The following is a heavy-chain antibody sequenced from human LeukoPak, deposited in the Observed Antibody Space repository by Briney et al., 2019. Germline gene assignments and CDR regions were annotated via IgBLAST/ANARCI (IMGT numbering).Heavy chain of an antibody. CDR2: ISSSGSTI. CDR3: ARDPYYGDYVV. CDR1: GFTFSSYG. D-gene: IGHD4-17*01. Sequence: GGSLRLSCAASGFTFSSYGMNWVRQAPGKGLEWVSYISSSGSTIYYADSVKGRFTISRDSAKNSLYLQMNSLRAEDTAVYYCARDPYYGDYVVWGQGTLVTVSS. V-gene: IGHV3-48*03. J-gene: IGHJ4*02.